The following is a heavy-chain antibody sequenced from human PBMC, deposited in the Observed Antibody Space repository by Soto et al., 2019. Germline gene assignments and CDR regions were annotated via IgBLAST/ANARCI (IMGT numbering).Heavy chain of an antibody. Sequence: PGGSRRHSCAASGFSFSGFLMDWVRQAPGKGLEWVANINPDGSEKHYVDSVEGRFTISRDNARSSLYLQMSSLTAEDSASYCCSRSLGSWGQGTRVTASS. V-gene: IGHV3-7*01. CDR3: SRSLGS. J-gene: IGHJ1*01. CDR2: INPDGSEK. CDR1: GFSFSGFL. D-gene: IGHD5-12*01.